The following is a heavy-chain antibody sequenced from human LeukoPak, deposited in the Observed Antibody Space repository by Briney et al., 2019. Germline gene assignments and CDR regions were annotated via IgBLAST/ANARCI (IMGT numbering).Heavy chain of an antibody. CDR2: IYYSGST. Sequence: SETLSLTCTVSGGSISSYYWGWIRQPPGKGLEWIGSIYYSGSTYYNPSLKSRVTISVDTSKNQFSLKLSSVTAADTAVYYCARLIGYYDSSGYYYFFDYWGQGTLVTVSS. J-gene: IGHJ4*02. D-gene: IGHD3-22*01. CDR3: ARLIGYYDSSGYYYFFDY. CDR1: GGSISSYY. V-gene: IGHV4-39*07.